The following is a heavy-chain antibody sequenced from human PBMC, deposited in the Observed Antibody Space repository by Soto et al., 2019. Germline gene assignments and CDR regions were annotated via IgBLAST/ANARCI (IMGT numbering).Heavy chain of an antibody. CDR3: VRHAQWIIRAY. CDR1: GGSISSSSYY. CDR2: IYYSGST. V-gene: IGHV4-39*01. J-gene: IGHJ4*02. Sequence: ETLSLTCTVSGGSISSSSYYWGWIRQPPGKGLEWIGSIYYSGSTYYNPSLKSRVTISVDTSKNQFSLKLSSVTAADTAVYYCVRHAQWIIRAYWGQGSLVTVSS. D-gene: IGHD5-12*01.